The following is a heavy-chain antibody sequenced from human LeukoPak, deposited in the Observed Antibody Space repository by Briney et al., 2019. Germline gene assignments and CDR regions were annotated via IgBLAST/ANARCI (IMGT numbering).Heavy chain of an antibody. CDR1: GFTFSDYA. V-gene: IGHV3-23*01. D-gene: IGHD3-16*02. CDR3: ARHDSFIPY. CDR2: ISDSGGST. J-gene: IGHJ4*02. Sequence: GGSLRLSCVASGFTFSDYAMSWVRQAPGKGLEWVSGISDSGGSTYYADSVKGRCTISRGNSKNTVSLQMNNLRAEDTAAYFCARHDSFIPYWGQGTLVTVTS.